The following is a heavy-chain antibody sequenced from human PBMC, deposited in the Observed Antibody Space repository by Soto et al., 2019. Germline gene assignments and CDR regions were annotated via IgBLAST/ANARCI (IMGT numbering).Heavy chain of an antibody. CDR1: GFTFSNAW. V-gene: IGHV3-15*07. J-gene: IGHJ6*02. CDR3: TTDERYFDPRPVFYYYYGMDV. Sequence: GGSLRLSCAASGFTFSNAWMNWVRQAPGKGLEWVGRIKSKTDGGTTDYAAPVKGRFTISRDDSKNTLYLQMNSLKTEDTAVYYCTTDERYFDPRPVFYYYYGMDVWGQGTTVTVSS. D-gene: IGHD3-9*01. CDR2: IKSKTDGGTT.